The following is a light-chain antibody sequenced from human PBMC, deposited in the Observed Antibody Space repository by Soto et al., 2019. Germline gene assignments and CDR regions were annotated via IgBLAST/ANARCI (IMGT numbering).Light chain of an antibody. V-gene: IGKV3-15*01. J-gene: IGKJ1*01. CDR3: QHYNNWPPWT. Sequence: IVLTQSPVTLSLSPGEGATLSCRASQNISSYLIWYQQKPGQAPRLIXYGASTRATGIPARFSGSGSGTELTLTITSLQSEDFAVYYCQHYNNWPPWTFGQGTKVDI. CDR1: QNISSY. CDR2: GAS.